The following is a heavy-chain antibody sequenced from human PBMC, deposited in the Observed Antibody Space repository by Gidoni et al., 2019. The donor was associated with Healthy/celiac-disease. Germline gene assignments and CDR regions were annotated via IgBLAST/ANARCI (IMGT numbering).Heavy chain of an antibody. J-gene: IGHJ2*01. CDR1: GGSCSGYY. CDR3: ARGRLTVTTSRCFDL. CDR2: INHSGST. Sequence: QVQLQQWGAGLWKPSETLSLTCAVYGGSCSGYYWSWIRQPPGKGLEWIGEINHSGSTNYNPSLKSRVTISVDTSKNQFSLKLSSVTAADTAVYYCARGRLTVTTSRCFDLWGRGTLVTVSS. V-gene: IGHV4-34*01. D-gene: IGHD4-17*01.